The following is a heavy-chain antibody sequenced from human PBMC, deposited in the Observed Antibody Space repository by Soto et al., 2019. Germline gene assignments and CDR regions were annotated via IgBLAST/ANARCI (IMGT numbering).Heavy chain of an antibody. V-gene: IGHV3-11*01. CDR1: GFSFSDFH. J-gene: IGHJ4*02. CDR2: ITSSGATI. CDR3: ARVVAGLRFLEWLLYADF. Sequence: PGGSLRLSCAASGFSFSDFHMSWIRQAPGKGLEWISYITSSGATIYYADSVTGRFTTSRDNAKNSLYLQMSSLRAEDTAIYYCARVVAGLRFLEWLLYADFWGQGTVVTVSS. D-gene: IGHD3-3*01.